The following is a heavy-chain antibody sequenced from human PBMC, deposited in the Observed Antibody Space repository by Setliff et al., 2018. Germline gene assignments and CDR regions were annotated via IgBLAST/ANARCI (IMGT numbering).Heavy chain of an antibody. CDR1: GGSFSGYY. CDR2: INHSGST. V-gene: IGHV4-34*01. Sequence: PSETLSLTCAVYGGSFSGYYWSWIRQPPGKGLEWIGEINHSGSTNYNPSLKSRVTISVDTSKNQFSLKLSSVTAADTAVYYCAREPWYYQWGFYFYYMDVWGKGTTVTVSS. J-gene: IGHJ6*03. D-gene: IGHD2-2*01. CDR3: AREPWYYQWGFYFYYMDV.